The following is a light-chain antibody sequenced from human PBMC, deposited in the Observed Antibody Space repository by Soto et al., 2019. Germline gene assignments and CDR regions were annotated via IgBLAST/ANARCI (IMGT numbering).Light chain of an antibody. V-gene: IGKV3-15*01. CDR1: QSVSSRY. CDR2: GAS. CDR3: QQYNNWPRT. Sequence: MTQSPSTLSASVGDRVTITCRASQSVSSRYLAWYQQKPGQAPRLLIYGASTRAAGIPARFSGSGSGTEFTLTISSLQSEDFAVYYCQQYNNWPRTFGQGTKVDIK. J-gene: IGKJ1*01.